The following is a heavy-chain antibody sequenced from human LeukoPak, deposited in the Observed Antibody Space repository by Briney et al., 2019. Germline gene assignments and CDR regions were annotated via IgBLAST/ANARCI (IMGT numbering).Heavy chain of an antibody. CDR3: ATRYGSAPDWFDP. CDR2: FDPEDGET. V-gene: IGHV1-24*01. D-gene: IGHD3-10*01. J-gene: IGHJ5*02. Sequence: ASVKVSCTVSGYTLTELSMHWVRQAPGKGLEWMGGFDPEDGETIYAQKFQGRVTMTEDTSTDTAYMELSSLRSEDTAVYYCATRYGSAPDWFDPWGQGTLVTVSS. CDR1: GYTLTELS.